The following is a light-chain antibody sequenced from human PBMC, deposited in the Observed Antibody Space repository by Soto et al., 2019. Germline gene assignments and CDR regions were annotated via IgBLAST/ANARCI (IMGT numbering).Light chain of an antibody. CDR3: CSDAGSSTSVV. CDR1: SSDVGSYNL. V-gene: IGLV2-23*02. Sequence: QSALTQPASVSGSPGQSITISCTGTSSDVGSYNLVSWYQQHPGKAPKLMIYEVSKRPSGVSNRFSGSKSGNTASLTISGLQAEDEADYYCCSDAGSSTSVVFGGGTKLTVL. J-gene: IGLJ2*01. CDR2: EVS.